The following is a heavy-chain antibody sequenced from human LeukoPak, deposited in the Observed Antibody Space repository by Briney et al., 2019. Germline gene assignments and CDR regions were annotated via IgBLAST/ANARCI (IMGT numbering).Heavy chain of an antibody. Sequence: ASVKVSCKASGYTFTSYYMHWVRQAPGQGLEWMGIINPSGGSTSYAQKFQGRVTMTRDTSTSTVYMELSSLRSEDTAVYYCARGLAAAGTGNWFDPWGQGTLVTVSS. CDR2: INPSGGST. V-gene: IGHV1-46*01. CDR3: ARGLAAAGTGNWFDP. CDR1: GYTFTSYY. J-gene: IGHJ5*02. D-gene: IGHD6-13*01.